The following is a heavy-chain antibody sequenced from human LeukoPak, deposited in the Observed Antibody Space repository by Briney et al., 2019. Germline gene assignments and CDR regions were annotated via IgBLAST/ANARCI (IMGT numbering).Heavy chain of an antibody. CDR3: ARGKYSSSLSY. Sequence: GASVKVSCKASGGTFSSYAISWVRQAPGQGLEWMGRIIPILGIANYAQKFQGRVTITADKSTSTAYMELSSLRSEDTAVYYWARGKYSSSLSYWGQGTLVTVSS. D-gene: IGHD6-6*01. V-gene: IGHV1-69*04. CDR2: IIPILGIA. J-gene: IGHJ4*02. CDR1: GGTFSSYA.